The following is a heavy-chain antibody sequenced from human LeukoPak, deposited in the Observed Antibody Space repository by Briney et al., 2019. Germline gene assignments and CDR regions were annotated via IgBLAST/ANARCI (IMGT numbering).Heavy chain of an antibody. J-gene: IGHJ6*03. CDR1: GGSISSSLYY. D-gene: IGHD3-10*01. Sequence: KASETLSLTCTVSGGSISSSLYYWGWIRQPPGKGLEWIGTIYYSGSTYYNPSLKGRVTISVDTSKHQFSLKVSSVTAADTAVYYCARSGAGMVRGVITTYYYYYMDVWGKGTTVTISS. V-gene: IGHV4-39*01. CDR3: ARSGAGMVRGVITTYYYYYMDV. CDR2: IYYSGST.